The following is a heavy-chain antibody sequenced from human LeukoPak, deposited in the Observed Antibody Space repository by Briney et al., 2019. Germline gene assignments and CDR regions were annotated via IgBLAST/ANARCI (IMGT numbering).Heavy chain of an antibody. D-gene: IGHD5-12*01. CDR3: ARVGYSGYDYDY. J-gene: IGHJ4*02. Sequence: PGGSLILSCEASGFTFSSYAMSWVRQAPGKGLEWVSVISGSGDSTYYADSVEGRCTSSRDNSKDALYLQMNSLRAEDTAVYYCARVGYSGYDYDYWGQGTLVTVSS. CDR2: ISGSGDST. V-gene: IGHV3-23*01. CDR1: GFTFSSYA.